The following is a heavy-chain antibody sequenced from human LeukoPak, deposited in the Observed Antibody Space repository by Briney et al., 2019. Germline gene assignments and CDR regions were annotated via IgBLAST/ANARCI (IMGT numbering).Heavy chain of an antibody. CDR2: AFPGGSA. Sequence: GSLRLSCAASGFTLSNYAMSWVRQAPGKGLEWVSVAFPGGSANYADSVKGRFTISRDNSKNTLYLQMNSLRAEDTAVYYCAKDQYYYDSSGYYYYWGQGTLVTVSS. V-gene: IGHV3-23*01. CDR1: GFTLSNYA. D-gene: IGHD3-22*01. J-gene: IGHJ4*02. CDR3: AKDQYYYDSSGYYYY.